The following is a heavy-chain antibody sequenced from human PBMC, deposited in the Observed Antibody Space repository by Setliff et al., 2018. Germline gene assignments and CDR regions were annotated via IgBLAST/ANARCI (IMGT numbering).Heavy chain of an antibody. J-gene: IGHJ5*02. CDR1: GYTFTSYD. D-gene: IGHD2-15*01. CDR3: ARGSRSGGKGGYNWFDP. Sequence: ASVKVSCKASGYTFTSYDINWVRQATGRGLEWMGWMNPNSGHTGYAQKFQGRVTITRNTSISTTYMELSSLRSEDTAVYYCARGSRSGGKGGYNWFDPWGQGTLVTV. CDR2: MNPNSGHT. V-gene: IGHV1-8*03.